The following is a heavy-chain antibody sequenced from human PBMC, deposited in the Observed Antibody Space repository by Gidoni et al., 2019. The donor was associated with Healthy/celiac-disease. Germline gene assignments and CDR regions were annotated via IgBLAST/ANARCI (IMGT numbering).Heavy chain of an antibody. Sequence: QVQLQESGPGLVKPSETLSLTCTVSGGSISSYYWSWIRQPPGKGLEWIGYIYYSGSTNYNPSLKSRVTISVDTSKNQFSLKLSSVTAADTAVYYCARDMVRGVFDYWGQGTLVTVSS. CDR1: GGSISSYY. J-gene: IGHJ4*02. CDR2: IYYSGST. D-gene: IGHD3-10*01. V-gene: IGHV4-59*01. CDR3: ARDMVRGVFDY.